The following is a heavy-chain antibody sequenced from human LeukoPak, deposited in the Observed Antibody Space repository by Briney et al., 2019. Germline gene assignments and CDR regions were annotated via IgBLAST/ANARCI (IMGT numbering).Heavy chain of an antibody. D-gene: IGHD1-26*01. J-gene: IGHJ4*02. CDR3: AKGQISGSYDY. CDR1: GFTFSSYW. Sequence: GGSLRLSCAASGFTFSSYWMSWVRQAPGKGLEWVANIKQDGSAKYYVDSVKGRFTISRDNSKNTLYLQMNSLRAEDTAVYYCAKGQISGSYDYWGQGTLVTVSS. CDR2: IKQDGSAK. V-gene: IGHV3-7*03.